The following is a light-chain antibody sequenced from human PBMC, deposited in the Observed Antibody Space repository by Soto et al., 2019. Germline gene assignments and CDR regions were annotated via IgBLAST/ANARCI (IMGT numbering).Light chain of an antibody. V-gene: IGLV2-14*01. CDR3: SSYTSSSTPWV. Sequence: QSVLTQPASVSGSPGQSINISCTGTSSDVGGYNYVSWYQQHPGKAPKFMIYEVSNRPSGVSNRFSGSKSGNTASLTISGLQAEDEADYYCSSYTSSSTPWVFGGGTSSPS. CDR2: EVS. CDR1: SSDVGGYNY. J-gene: IGLJ3*02.